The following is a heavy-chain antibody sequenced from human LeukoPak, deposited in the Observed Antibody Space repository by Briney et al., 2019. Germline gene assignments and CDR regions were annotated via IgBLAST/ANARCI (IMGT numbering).Heavy chain of an antibody. CDR3: ARDGDTDAFDI. V-gene: IGHV1-46*01. J-gene: IGHJ3*02. Sequence: ASVKVSCKASGYTFTSYYMHWVRRAPGQGLEWMGIINPSGGSTSYAQKFQGRVTMTRDMSTSTVYMELSSLRSEDTAVYYCARDGDTDAFDIWGQGTMVTVSS. CDR1: GYTFTSYY. D-gene: IGHD4-17*01. CDR2: INPSGGST.